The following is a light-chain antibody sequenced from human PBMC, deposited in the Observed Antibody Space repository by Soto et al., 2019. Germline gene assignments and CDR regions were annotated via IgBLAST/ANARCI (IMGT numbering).Light chain of an antibody. V-gene: IGKV3-15*01. CDR2: DAS. J-gene: IGKJ1*01. CDR3: QQYNTWLWT. CDR1: HSVNIN. Sequence: IVMTQSPATLSVSPGERATLSCRASHSVNINLAWYQQKPGQAPRLLIFDASTRATGISSRFSGSGSGTEFTLTISSLQSEDSAVYYCQQYNTWLWTFGQGTKVEVK.